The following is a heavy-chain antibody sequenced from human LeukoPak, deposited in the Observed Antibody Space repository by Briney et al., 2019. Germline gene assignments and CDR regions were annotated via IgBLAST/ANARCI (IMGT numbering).Heavy chain of an antibody. CDR1: GFTFYVYA. CDR3: AKDFSSSWYVDY. Sequence: PGGSLRLSCAASGFTFYVYAMHWVRQGPGKGLEWVSLISGDGGSTYYADSVKGRFTISRDNNQNSLYLQMNSLRTEDTALYYCAKDFSSSWYVDYWGQGTLVTVSS. V-gene: IGHV3-43*02. J-gene: IGHJ4*02. CDR2: ISGDGGST. D-gene: IGHD6-13*01.